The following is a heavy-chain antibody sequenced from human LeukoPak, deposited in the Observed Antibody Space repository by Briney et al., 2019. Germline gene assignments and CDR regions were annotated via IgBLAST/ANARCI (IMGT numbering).Heavy chain of an antibody. V-gene: IGHV3-30*02. CDR2: IRYDGSNK. Sequence: GGSLRLSCAASGFTLSSYGMHWVRQGPGKGLEWVAFIRYDGSNKYYADSVKRRFTISRDNSKNTLYLQMNSLRAEDTAVYYCAKGGRGYSGYDLDYWGQGTLVTVSS. D-gene: IGHD5-12*01. CDR1: GFTLSSYG. J-gene: IGHJ4*02. CDR3: AKGGRGYSGYDLDY.